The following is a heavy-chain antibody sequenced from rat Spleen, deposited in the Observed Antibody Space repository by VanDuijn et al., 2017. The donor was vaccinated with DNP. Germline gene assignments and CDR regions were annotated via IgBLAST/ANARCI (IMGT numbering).Heavy chain of an antibody. CDR2: INSAGNT. CDR3: ARMHYGCDN. CDR1: GYSITSSYR. Sequence: EVQLQESGPGLVKPSQSLSLTCSVTGYSITSSYRWNWIRRFPGNKLEWMGYINSAGNTHYNPSLKSRISITRDTSKNQFFLQVISVTPEDTATYYCARMHYGCDNWGQGVMVTVSS. D-gene: IGHD1-11*01. V-gene: IGHV3-3*01. J-gene: IGHJ2*01.